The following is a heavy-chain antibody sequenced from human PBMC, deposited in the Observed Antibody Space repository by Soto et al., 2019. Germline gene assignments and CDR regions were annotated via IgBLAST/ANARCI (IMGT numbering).Heavy chain of an antibody. CDR3: ARKIYHRFDP. J-gene: IGHJ5*02. CDR2: ISVSGDKT. D-gene: IGHD2-2*01. V-gene: IGHV3-23*01. CDR1: GFPFNTYA. Sequence: EVQLSESGGGLVQPGGSQRLSCAASGFPFNTYAMTWVRQAPGKDLEWVSAISVSGDKTYYAESVRGRFAISRDNSQNIPFLQMNGLRAEDPALYYCARKIYHRFDPWGQGTLVIVSS.